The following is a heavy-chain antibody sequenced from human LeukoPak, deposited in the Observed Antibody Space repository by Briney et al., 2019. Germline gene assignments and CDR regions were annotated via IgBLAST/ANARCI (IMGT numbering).Heavy chain of an antibody. J-gene: IGHJ4*02. D-gene: IGHD6-19*01. Sequence: PSETLSLTCTVSGGSISSSSYYWGWIRQPPGKGLECIGSIYYSGSTYYNPSLKSRVTISVDTSKNQFSLKLSSVTAADTAVYYCARRPNSSGWYYFGQGTLVTVSS. CDR3: ARRPNSSGWYY. V-gene: IGHV4-39*01. CDR2: IYYSGST. CDR1: GGSISSSSYY.